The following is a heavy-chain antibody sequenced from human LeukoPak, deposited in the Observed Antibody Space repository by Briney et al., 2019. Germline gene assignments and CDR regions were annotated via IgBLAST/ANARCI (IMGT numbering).Heavy chain of an antibody. CDR2: IRSKAYGGTT. CDR1: GFTFGDYA. CDR3: NRGIKTTIP. D-gene: IGHD3-9*01. J-gene: IGHJ5*02. V-gene: IGHV3-49*03. Sequence: TGRSLRLSCTASGFTFGDYAMSWFRQAPGKGLEWLGFIRSKAYGGTTEYSASVKGRFTISRDDSKSIANLQMNSLKTDATAVYCCNRGIKTTIPRGQGTLVTASS.